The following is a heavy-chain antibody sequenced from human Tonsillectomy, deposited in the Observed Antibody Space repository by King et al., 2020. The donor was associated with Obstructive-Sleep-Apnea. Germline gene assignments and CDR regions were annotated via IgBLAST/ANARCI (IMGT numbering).Heavy chain of an antibody. Sequence: VQLVESGGGVVQPGRSLRLSCVASGFSFNNYGMHWVRQIPDKGLAWVTFIRYDGSNKEYEDSVKGRFTISRYNSKNTLSVQRNRLRTEDTAVYYCATLSGTTSGAFDIWGQGTMVTVSS. CDR1: GFSFNNYG. V-gene: IGHV3-30*02. CDR3: ATLSGTTSGAFDI. J-gene: IGHJ3*02. CDR2: IRYDGSNK. D-gene: IGHD1-20*01.